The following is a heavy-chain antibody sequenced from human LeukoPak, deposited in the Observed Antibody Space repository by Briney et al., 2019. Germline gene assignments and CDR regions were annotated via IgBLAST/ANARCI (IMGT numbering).Heavy chain of an antibody. CDR3: ASGHARYYYDSSGYPFDY. D-gene: IGHD3-22*01. V-gene: IGHV1-18*01. CDR1: GYTFTSYG. CDR2: ISAYNGNT. Sequence: ASVKVSCKASGYTFTSYGFSWVRQAPGQGLEWMGWISAYNGNTNYAQKLQGRVTMTTDTSTSTAYMELRSLRSDDTAVYYCASGHARYYYDSSGYPFDYWGQGTLVTVSS. J-gene: IGHJ4*02.